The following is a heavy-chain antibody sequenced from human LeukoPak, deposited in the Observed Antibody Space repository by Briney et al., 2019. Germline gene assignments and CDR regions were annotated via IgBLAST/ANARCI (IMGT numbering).Heavy chain of an antibody. CDR3: ARVIAARFSKYYYYYYMDV. V-gene: IGHV4-34*01. D-gene: IGHD6-6*01. Sequence: SETLSLTCAVYGGSFSGYYWSWIRQPAGKGLEWIGEINHSGSTNYNPSLKSRVTISVDTSKNQFSLKLSSVTAADTAVYYCARVIAARFSKYYYYYYMDVWGKGTTVTVSS. CDR2: INHSGST. J-gene: IGHJ6*03. CDR1: GGSFSGYY.